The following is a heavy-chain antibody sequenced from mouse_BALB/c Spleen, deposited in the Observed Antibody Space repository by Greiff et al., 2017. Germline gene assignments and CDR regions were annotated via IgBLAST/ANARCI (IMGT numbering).Heavy chain of an antibody. V-gene: IGHV2-9*02. J-gene: IGHJ2*01. CDR1: GFSLTSYG. CDR3: ARDYGNSYYFDY. D-gene: IGHD2-1*01. CDR2: IWAGGST. Sequence: VKLVESGPGLVAPSQSLSITCTVSGFSLTSYGVHWVRQPPGKGLEWLGVIWAGGSTNYNSALMSRLSISKDNSKSQVFLKMNSLQTDDTAMYYCARDYGNSYYFDYWGQGTTLTVSS.